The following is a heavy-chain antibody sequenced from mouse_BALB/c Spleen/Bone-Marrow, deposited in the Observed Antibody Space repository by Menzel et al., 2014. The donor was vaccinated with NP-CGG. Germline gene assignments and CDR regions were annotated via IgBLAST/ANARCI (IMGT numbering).Heavy chain of an antibody. CDR2: ISGGGSYT. Sequence: DVKLQESGGGLVKSGGSLKLSCAASGFSFNSYGMSWVRQTPEKRLEWVATISGGGSYTFYPDGVKGRFTISRDNAKNNLYLQLSSLRSEDTALYYCARHAYYDQTEVSFVYWGQGTLVTVSA. CDR1: GFSFNSYG. CDR3: ARHAYYDQTEVSFVY. V-gene: IGHV5-9-2*01. J-gene: IGHJ3*01. D-gene: IGHD2-4*01.